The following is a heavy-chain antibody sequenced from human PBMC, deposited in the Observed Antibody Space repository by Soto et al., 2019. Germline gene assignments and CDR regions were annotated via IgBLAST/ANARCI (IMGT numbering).Heavy chain of an antibody. CDR3: ARDRDSSRWFGY. CDR1: GFTVSSNY. Sequence: DVQLVESGGGLVQPGGSLRLSCAASGFTVSSNYMSWIRQAPGKGLEWVSAIYSGGSTFYADSVKGRFTISRDTSKNTLYLQMDSLRAEDTAVYYCARDRDSSRWFGYWGQGTLVTVSS. CDR2: IYSGGST. V-gene: IGHV3-66*01. D-gene: IGHD6-13*01. J-gene: IGHJ4*02.